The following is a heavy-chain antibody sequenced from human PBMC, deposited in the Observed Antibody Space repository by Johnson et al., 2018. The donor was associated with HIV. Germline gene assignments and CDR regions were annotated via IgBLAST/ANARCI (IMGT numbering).Heavy chain of an antibody. Sequence: VQLVESGGGLIQPGGSLRLSCAASGFTISSNYLSWVRQAPGKSLEWVSIIYSGGSTYYADSVKGRFTISRDNSKNTLYLQMNSLRAEDTAVYYCARDPFRDAFDIWGQGTMVTVSS. CDR2: IYSGGST. CDR3: ARDPFRDAFDI. CDR1: GFTISSNY. V-gene: IGHV3-53*01. J-gene: IGHJ3*02.